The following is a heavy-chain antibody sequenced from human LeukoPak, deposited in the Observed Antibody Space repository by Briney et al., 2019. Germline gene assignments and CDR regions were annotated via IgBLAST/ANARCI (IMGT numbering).Heavy chain of an antibody. D-gene: IGHD6-13*01. CDR2: IRYDGSNK. V-gene: IGHV3-30*02. CDR1: GFTFSSYG. J-gene: IGHJ5*02. CDR3: AKEGGSSSWYGFDP. Sequence: GGSLRLSCAASGFTFSSYGMSWVRQAPGKGLEWVAFIRYDGSNKYYADSVKGRFTISRDNSKNTLYLQMNSLRAEDTAVYYCAKEGGSSSWYGFDPWGQGTLVTVSS.